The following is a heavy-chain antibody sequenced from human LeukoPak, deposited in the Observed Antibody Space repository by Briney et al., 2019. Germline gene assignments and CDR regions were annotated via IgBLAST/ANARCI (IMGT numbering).Heavy chain of an antibody. D-gene: IGHD3-10*01. Sequence: SETLSLTCTVSGGSISSYYWSWIRQPPGKGLEWIGYIYYSGSTNYNPSLKSRVTISVDTSKNQFSLKLSSVTAADTAVYYCAREMVSRDAFDIWGQGTMVTVSS. J-gene: IGHJ3*02. CDR2: IYYSGST. V-gene: IGHV4-59*01. CDR1: GGSISSYY. CDR3: AREMVSRDAFDI.